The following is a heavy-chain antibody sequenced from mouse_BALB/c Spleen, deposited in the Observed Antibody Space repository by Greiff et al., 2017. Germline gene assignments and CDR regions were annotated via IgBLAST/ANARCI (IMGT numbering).Heavy chain of an antibody. CDR3: ARWFYGNPSGFAY. CDR2: IDPFNGGT. D-gene: IGHD2-1*01. J-gene: IGHJ3*01. Sequence: EVQLQQSGPELMKPGASVKISCKASGYSFTSYYMHWVKQSHGKSLEWIGYIDPFNGGTSYNQKFKGKATLTVDKSSSTAYMHLSSLTSEDSAVYYCARWFYGNPSGFAYWGQGTLVTVSA. CDR1: GYSFTSYY. V-gene: IGHV1S135*01.